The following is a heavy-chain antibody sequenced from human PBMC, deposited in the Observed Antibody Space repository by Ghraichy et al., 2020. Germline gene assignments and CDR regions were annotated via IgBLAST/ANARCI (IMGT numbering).Heavy chain of an antibody. D-gene: IGHD2-2*02. Sequence: GGSLRLSCAVSGFTFGSYEMNWVRQAPEKGLEWVSYITSRGDSIYYGDSVKGRFTISRDNAKNSLYLQMNSLRAEDTAIYYCATEILFPPAILSGMGVWGHGTKGPVSS. J-gene: IGHJ6*02. CDR1: GFTFGSYE. CDR3: ATEILFPPAILSGMGV. V-gene: IGHV3-48*03. CDR2: ITSRGDSI.